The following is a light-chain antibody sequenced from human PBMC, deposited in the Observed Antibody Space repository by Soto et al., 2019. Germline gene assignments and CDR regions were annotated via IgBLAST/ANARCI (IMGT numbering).Light chain of an antibody. J-gene: IGKJ3*01. CDR3: QQNKSYPRT. V-gene: IGKV1-9*01. CDR2: AAS. CDR1: QGISSY. Sequence: DIQLTQSPSFLSASVGDRVTITCRASQGISSYLAWYQQKPGKAPKLLIYAASTLQSGVPSRFSGSGSGTEFTLTISSLQPEDFATYSCQQNKSYPRTFGPGTKVDI.